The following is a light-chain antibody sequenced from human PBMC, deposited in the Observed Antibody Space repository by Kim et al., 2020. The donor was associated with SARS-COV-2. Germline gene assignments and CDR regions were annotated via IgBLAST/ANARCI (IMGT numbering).Light chain of an antibody. Sequence: EIVMTQSPAPLSVSPGERATLSCRASQSVSNNLAWFQQKAGQAPRLLIYGASTRATGIPDRFSGSGSGTEFTLTISSLQSEDFAVYYCQQYNNWPRTFGQGTKVEIK. J-gene: IGKJ1*01. CDR3: QQYNNWPRT. CDR2: GAS. CDR1: QSVSNN. V-gene: IGKV3-15*01.